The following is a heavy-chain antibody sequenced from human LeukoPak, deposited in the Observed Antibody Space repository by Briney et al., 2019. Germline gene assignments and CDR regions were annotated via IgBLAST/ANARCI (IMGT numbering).Heavy chain of an antibody. D-gene: IGHD6-13*01. J-gene: IGHJ3*02. CDR3: ARGKSYSSSLNDAFDI. V-gene: IGHV3-64*02. CDR2: ISSSGGNT. CDR1: GFTFSSFA. Sequence: GGSLRLSWAASGFTFSSFAIHWVRQAPGKGLEFVSGISSSGGNTYYADSVKGRFTISRDNSKNTVYLQMGSLRTDDMAIYYCARGKSYSSSLNDAFDIWGQGTVVTVSS.